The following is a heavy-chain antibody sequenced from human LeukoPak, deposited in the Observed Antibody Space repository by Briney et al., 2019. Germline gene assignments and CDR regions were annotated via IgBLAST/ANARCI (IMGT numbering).Heavy chain of an antibody. CDR2: ISGSGGST. D-gene: IGHD6-19*01. V-gene: IGHV3-23*01. J-gene: IGHJ4*02. CDR3: AKAPGYSSGWTFDY. CDR1: GFTFSSYG. Sequence: PGGSLRLSCAASGFTFSSYGMSWVRQAPGKGLEWVSAISGSGGSTYYADSVKGRFTISRDNSKNTLYLQMNSLRAEDTAVYYCAKAPGYSSGWTFDYWGQGTLVTVSS.